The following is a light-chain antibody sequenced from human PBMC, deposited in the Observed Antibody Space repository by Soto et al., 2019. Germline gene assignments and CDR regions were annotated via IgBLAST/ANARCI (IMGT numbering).Light chain of an antibody. J-gene: IGKJ4*01. V-gene: IGKV4-1*01. Sequence: DIVMTQSPDSLAVSLGERATINCKSSQSVLYSSNNKNYLAWYQQKSGQPPKLLIYWSSTRESGVPQRFSGSGSGTDFTLTISSLQAEDVAVYYCQQYFGSPLTFGGGTKVEIK. CDR2: WSS. CDR1: QSVLYSSNNKNY. CDR3: QQYFGSPLT.